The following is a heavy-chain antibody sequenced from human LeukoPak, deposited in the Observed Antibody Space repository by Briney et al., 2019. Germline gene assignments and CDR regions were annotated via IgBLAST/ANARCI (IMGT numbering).Heavy chain of an antibody. CDR1: GGSISSSNW. CDR3: ARGRRQVASRNWFDP. J-gene: IGHJ5*02. D-gene: IGHD1-14*01. Sequence: SETLSLTCAVSGGSISSSNWWSWVRQPPGKGLEWIGEIYHSGSTNYNPSLKSRVTISVDKSKNQFSLKLSSVTAADTAVYYCARGRRQVASRNWFDPWGQGTLVTVSS. V-gene: IGHV4-4*02. CDR2: IYHSGST.